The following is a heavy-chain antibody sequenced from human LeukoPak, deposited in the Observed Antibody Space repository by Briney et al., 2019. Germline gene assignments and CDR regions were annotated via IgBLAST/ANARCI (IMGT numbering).Heavy chain of an antibody. CDR1: GGSFSGYY. CDR3: ARHAGQWLVLHYFDY. V-gene: IGHV4-34*01. J-gene: IGHJ4*02. Sequence: SETLSLTCTVYGGSFSGYYWSWIRQPPGKGLEWIGEINHSGSTNYNPSLKSRVTISVDTSKNQFSLKLSSVTAADTAVYYCARHAGQWLVLHYFDYWGQGTLVTVSS. CDR2: INHSGST. D-gene: IGHD6-19*01.